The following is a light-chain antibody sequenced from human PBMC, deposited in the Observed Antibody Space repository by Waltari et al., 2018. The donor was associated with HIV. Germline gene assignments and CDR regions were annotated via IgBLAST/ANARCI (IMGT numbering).Light chain of an antibody. Sequence: SFDLIQPPSVSVSPGQTAAITCSGDKLGSKYACWFQPKPGQSPVFVISQDSKRPSGIPERFSGSKSGNTATLTITGTQAMDEADYYCHSWDTNNVQVFGGGTKLTVL. J-gene: IGLJ3*02. CDR2: QDS. V-gene: IGLV3-1*01. CDR1: KLGSKY. CDR3: HSWDTNNVQV.